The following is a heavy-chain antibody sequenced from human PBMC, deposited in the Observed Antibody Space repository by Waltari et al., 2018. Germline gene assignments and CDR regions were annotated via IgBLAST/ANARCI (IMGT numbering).Heavy chain of an antibody. V-gene: IGHV4-39*07. J-gene: IGHJ6*03. CDR1: GGSISSSSYY. Sequence: QLQLQESGPGLVKPSETLSLTCTVSGGSISSSSYYWGWIRQPPGKGLEWIGSIYYSGSTYYNPSLKRRVTISVDTSKNQFSLKLSSVTAADTAVYYCATLWFGELLFAVNYYMDVWGKGTTVTVSS. D-gene: IGHD3-10*01. CDR3: ATLWFGELLFAVNYYMDV. CDR2: IYYSGST.